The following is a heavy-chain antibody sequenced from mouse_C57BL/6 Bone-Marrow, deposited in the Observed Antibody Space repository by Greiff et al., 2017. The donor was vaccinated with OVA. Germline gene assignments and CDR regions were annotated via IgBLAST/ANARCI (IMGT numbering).Heavy chain of an antibody. Sequence: EVQLQQSGAELVKPGASVKLSCTASGFTITGYYMHWVKQRTGQGLEWIGRIDPADGETKYAPKFQGKATITADTSSNTAYLQLSSLTSEDTAVYYCAFHQGQGYFDVWGTGTTVTVSS. V-gene: IGHV14-2*01. CDR2: IDPADGET. CDR3: AFHQGQGYFDV. CDR1: GFTITGYY. J-gene: IGHJ1*03. D-gene: IGHD3-3*01.